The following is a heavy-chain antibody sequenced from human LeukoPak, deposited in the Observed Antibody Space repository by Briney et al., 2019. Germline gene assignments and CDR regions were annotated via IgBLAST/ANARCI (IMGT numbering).Heavy chain of an antibody. V-gene: IGHV4-31*03. J-gene: IGHJ1*01. CDR3: ARGTYGGNSEYFQH. Sequence: SETLSLTCTVSGGSISSGGYYWSWIRQHPGKGLEWIGYIYYSRSTYYNPSLKSRVTISVDTSKNQFSLKLSSVTAADTAVYYCARGTYGGNSEYFQHWGQGTLVTVSS. CDR2: IYYSRST. D-gene: IGHD4-23*01. CDR1: GGSISSGGYY.